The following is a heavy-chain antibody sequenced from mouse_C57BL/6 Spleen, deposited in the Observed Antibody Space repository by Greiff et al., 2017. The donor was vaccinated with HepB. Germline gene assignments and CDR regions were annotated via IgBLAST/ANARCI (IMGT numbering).Heavy chain of an antibody. J-gene: IGHJ1*03. Sequence: VKLVESGPGLVAPSQSLSITCTVSGFSLTSYAISWVRQPPGKGLEWLGVIWTGGGTNYNSALKSRLSISKDNSKSQVILKMNSLQTDDTARYYCARQCGSSYHWYFDVWGTGTTVTVSS. CDR3: ARQCGSSYHWYFDV. CDR2: IWTGGGT. CDR1: GFSLTSYA. V-gene: IGHV2-9-1*01. D-gene: IGHD1-1*01.